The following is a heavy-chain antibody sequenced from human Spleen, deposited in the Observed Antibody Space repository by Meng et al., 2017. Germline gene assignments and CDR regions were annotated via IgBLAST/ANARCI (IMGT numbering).Heavy chain of an antibody. Sequence: GGSLRLSCAASRFTFRSYGMHWVRQAPGKGLEWVAVIWHDGSDKYYADSVKGRFTISRDNAKDTLYLQMNSLRAEDTAVYYCARDRGYTGIFRGIDNWGQGTLVTVSS. D-gene: IGHD1-26*01. V-gene: IGHV3-33*01. CDR3: ARDRGYTGIFRGIDN. CDR2: IWHDGSDK. CDR1: RFTFRSYG. J-gene: IGHJ4*02.